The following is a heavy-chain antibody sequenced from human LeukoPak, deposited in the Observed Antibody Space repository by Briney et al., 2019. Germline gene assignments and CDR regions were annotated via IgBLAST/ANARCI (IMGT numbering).Heavy chain of an antibody. CDR1: GGSISSTNW. J-gene: IGHJ4*02. Sequence: SETLSLTCGVSGGSISSTNWWSWVRQPPGQGLEWIGEISPSGVTNYNPSLKSRVTMSLDRSKNHLSLTLTSVTAADTAVYYCSRESGAFSPFGYWGQGTLVTVSS. CDR2: ISPSGVT. D-gene: IGHD1-26*01. CDR3: SRESGAFSPFGY. V-gene: IGHV4-4*02.